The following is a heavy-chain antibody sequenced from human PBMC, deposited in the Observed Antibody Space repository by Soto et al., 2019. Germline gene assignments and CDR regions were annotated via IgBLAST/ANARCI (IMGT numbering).Heavy chain of an antibody. CDR3: AAGESGVVVAAPHYY. D-gene: IGHD2-15*01. CDR2: MNHSGST. Sequence: QGQLQQWGAGLLKPSETLSLTCAVYGGSFSGYYWSWIPQTPGMGLEWIGEMNHSGSTNYNPSVKSRVTISVDTSKTQFSLELSSVTAADTAVYYGAAGESGVVVAAPHYYWCRRTMVTVSP. CDR1: GGSFSGYY. J-gene: IGHJ4*02. V-gene: IGHV4-34*01.